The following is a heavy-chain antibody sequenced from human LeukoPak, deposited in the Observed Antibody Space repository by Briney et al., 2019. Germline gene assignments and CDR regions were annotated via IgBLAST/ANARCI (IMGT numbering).Heavy chain of an antibody. CDR2: IYTSGST. Sequence: PSQTLSLTCTVSGGSISSGSYYWNWIRQPAGKGLEWIVRIYTSGSTNYNPSLKSRVTISVDTSKNQFSLKLSSVNAADTAVYYCASYCSSTSCYSAAFDIWGPGTMVTVSS. CDR1: GGSISSGSYY. J-gene: IGHJ3*02. CDR3: ASYCSSTSCYSAAFDI. D-gene: IGHD2-2*01. V-gene: IGHV4-61*02.